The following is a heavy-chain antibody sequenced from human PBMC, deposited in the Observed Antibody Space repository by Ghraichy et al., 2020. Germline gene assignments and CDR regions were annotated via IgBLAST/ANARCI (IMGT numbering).Heavy chain of an antibody. CDR1: GYTFTGYY. V-gene: IGHV1-2*04. Sequence: ASVKVSCKASGYTFTGYYMHWVRQAPGQGLEWMGWINPNSGGTNYAQKFQGWVTMTRDTSISTAYMELSRLRSDDTAVYYCARDDSGSYPPHYGMDVWGQGTTVTVSS. D-gene: IGHD1-26*01. J-gene: IGHJ6*02. CDR3: ARDDSGSYPPHYGMDV. CDR2: INPNSGGT.